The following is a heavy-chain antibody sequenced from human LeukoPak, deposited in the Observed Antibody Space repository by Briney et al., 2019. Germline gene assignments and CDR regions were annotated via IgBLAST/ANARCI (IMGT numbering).Heavy chain of an antibody. D-gene: IGHD2-8*01. Sequence: GGSLRLSCAASGFIFSDYGMHWVRQAPGKGLEWVAFIRYDGSNKYYADSVNGRFTISRDNSKNKLYLQMHSPRAEDTAVYYCAKDCDGCMMTFDNWGQGTLVTVSS. CDR2: IRYDGSNK. CDR1: GFIFSDYG. J-gene: IGHJ4*02. CDR3: AKDCDGCMMTFDN. V-gene: IGHV3-30*02.